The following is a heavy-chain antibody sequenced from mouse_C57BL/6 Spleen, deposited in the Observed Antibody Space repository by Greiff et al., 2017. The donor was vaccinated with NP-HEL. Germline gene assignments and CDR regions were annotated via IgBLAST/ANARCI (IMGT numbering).Heavy chain of an antibody. CDR2: INYDGSST. D-gene: IGHD1-1*01. J-gene: IGHJ4*01. CDR1: GFTFSDYY. CDR3: ATITTDGAMDY. V-gene: IGHV5-16*01. Sequence: EVQVVESEGGLVQPGSSMKLSCTASGFTFSDYYMAWVRQVPEKGLEWVANINYDGSSTYYLDSLKSRFIISRDNAKNILYLQMSSLKSEDTATYYCATITTDGAMDYWGQGTSVTVSS.